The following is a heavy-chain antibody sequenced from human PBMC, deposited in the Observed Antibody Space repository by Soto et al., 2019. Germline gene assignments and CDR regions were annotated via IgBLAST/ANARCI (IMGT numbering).Heavy chain of an antibody. Sequence: GGSLRLSCAASGFTFSSYAMHWVRQAPGKGLEWVAVISYDGSNKYYADSAKGRFTISRDNSKNTLYLQMNSLRAEDTAVYYCARGSSVWTLPNFDYWGQGTLLTVSS. CDR3: ARGSSVWTLPNFDY. D-gene: IGHD6-19*01. CDR1: GFTFSSYA. J-gene: IGHJ4*02. V-gene: IGHV3-30-3*01. CDR2: ISYDGSNK.